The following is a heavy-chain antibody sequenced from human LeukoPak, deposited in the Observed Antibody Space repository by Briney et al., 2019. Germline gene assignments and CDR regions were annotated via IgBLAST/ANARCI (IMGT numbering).Heavy chain of an antibody. V-gene: IGHV3-23*01. CDR2: ISNSDDST. CDR1: GFPFSSYA. Sequence: GESLRLSCAASGFPFSSYAMSWVRQAPGKGLEWVSTISNSDDSTYYADSVKGRFTISRDNSKNTLYLQMNSLRAEDTAVYYCAKISARYCYDSSGYYLDYWGQGTLVTVSS. J-gene: IGHJ4*02. CDR3: AKISARYCYDSSGYYLDY. D-gene: IGHD3-22*01.